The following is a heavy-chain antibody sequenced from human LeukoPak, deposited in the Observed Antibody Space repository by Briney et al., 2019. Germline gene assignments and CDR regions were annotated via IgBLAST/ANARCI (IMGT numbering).Heavy chain of an antibody. CDR1: GYTFTSYG. CDR2: ISAYNGNT. D-gene: IGHD3-10*01. Sequence: GASVKVSCKASGYTFTSYGISWVRQAPGQGLEWMGWISAYNGNTNYAQKLQGRVTMTTDTSTSTAYMELRSLRSDDTAVYYCARSRHHGYYYGSGSYYQPPFFDYWGQGTLVTVSS. V-gene: IGHV1-18*01. CDR3: ARSRHHGYYYGSGSYYQPPFFDY. J-gene: IGHJ4*02.